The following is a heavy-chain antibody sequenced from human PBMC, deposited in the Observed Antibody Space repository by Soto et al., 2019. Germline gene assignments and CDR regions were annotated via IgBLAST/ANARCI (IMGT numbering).Heavy chain of an antibody. Sequence: ASLKVSCKASGDTFTSYAMHWVRQAPGQRLEWMGWINAGNGNTKYSQKFQGRVTITRDTSASTAYMELSSLRSEDTAVYYCARSIVVVTALDYWGQGTLVTVS. CDR3: ARSIVVVTALDY. CDR1: GDTFTSYA. D-gene: IGHD2-21*02. J-gene: IGHJ4*02. V-gene: IGHV1-3*01. CDR2: INAGNGNT.